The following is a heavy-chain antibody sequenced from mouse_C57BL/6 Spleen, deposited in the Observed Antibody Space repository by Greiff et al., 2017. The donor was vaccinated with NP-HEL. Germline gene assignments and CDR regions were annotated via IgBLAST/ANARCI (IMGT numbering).Heavy chain of an antibody. J-gene: IGHJ4*01. D-gene: IGHD1-1*01. V-gene: IGHV14-1*01. CDR3: TTSTDPGVGSSLMDY. Sequence: VQLKQSGAELVRPGASVKLSCTASGFNIKDYYMHWVKQRPEQGLEWIGRIDPEDGVTEYAPKFQGKATMTADTSSNTAYLQLSSLTSEDTAVYYCTTSTDPGVGSSLMDYWGQGTSGTVSS. CDR1: GFNIKDYY. CDR2: IDPEDGVT.